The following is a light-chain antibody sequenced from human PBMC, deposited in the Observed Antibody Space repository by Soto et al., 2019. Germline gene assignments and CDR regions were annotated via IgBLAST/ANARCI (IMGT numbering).Light chain of an antibody. J-gene: IGKJ1*01. Sequence: DIVMTQSPDSLAVSLGERATINCKSGQSVLYSSNNKNYLAWYQQKPGQPLKLLIYWASTRESGVPDRFSGSGSGTDFTLTISSLQAEDVAVYYCQQYYSSPPTFGQGTKVEIK. CDR1: QSVLYSSNNKNY. V-gene: IGKV4-1*01. CDR2: WAS. CDR3: QQYYSSPPT.